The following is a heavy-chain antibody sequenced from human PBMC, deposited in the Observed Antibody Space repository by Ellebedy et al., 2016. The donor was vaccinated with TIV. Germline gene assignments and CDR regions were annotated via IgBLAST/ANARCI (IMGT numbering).Heavy chain of an antibody. J-gene: IGHJ4*02. CDR3: ARVYFDILTGYPSLPDY. D-gene: IGHD3-9*01. CDR1: GYTFTSYG. V-gene: IGHV1-18*01. CDR2: ISAYNGNT. Sequence: ASVKVSXKASGYTFTSYGISWVRQAPGQGLEWMGWISAYNGNTNYAQKLQGRVTMTTDTSTSTAYMELRSLRSDDTAVYYCARVYFDILTGYPSLPDYWGQGTLVTVSS.